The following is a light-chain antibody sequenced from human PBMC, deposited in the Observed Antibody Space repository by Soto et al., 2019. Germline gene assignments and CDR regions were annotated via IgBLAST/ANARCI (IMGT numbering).Light chain of an antibody. CDR3: QQYFDYPWT. CDR1: RGIKNY. V-gene: IGKV1-16*02. J-gene: IGKJ1*01. CDR2: AAA. Sequence: DIQLTQSPSALSASVGDRVTITCRASRGIKNYLAWFQQKPGKGPKSLIYAAATLQSGVPAKFSGRGSGTDFTLTITSLQPEDFATYYCQQYFDYPWTFGQGTKVEIK.